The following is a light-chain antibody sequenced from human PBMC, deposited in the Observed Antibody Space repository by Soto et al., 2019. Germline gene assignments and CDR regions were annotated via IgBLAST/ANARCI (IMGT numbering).Light chain of an antibody. J-gene: IGLJ1*01. V-gene: IGLV2-14*01. CDR1: SSDVGGYNY. CDR2: DVT. Sequence: QSAPTQPASVSGSPRQSITISCTGTSSDVGGYNYVSWYQQHPGKVPKLIIYDVTNRPSGVSNRFSGSKSGNTASLTISGLQPEDEADYYCSSYTSSNTYVFGTGTKLTVL. CDR3: SSYTSSNTYV.